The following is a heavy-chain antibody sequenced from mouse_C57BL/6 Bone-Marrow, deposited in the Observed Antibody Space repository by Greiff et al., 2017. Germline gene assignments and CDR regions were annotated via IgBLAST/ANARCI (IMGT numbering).Heavy chain of an antibody. CDR2: ISYDGSN. Sequence: ESGPGLVKPSQSLSLTCSVTGYSITSGYYWNWIRQFPGNKLEWMGYISYDGSNNYNPSIKNRIFIPRDTAKNQFFLKLKSVTTEDTATYYCARDYYYGSSYLYYYAMDYWGQGTSVTVSS. CDR3: ARDYYYGSSYLYYYAMDY. D-gene: IGHD1-1*01. CDR1: GYSITSGYY. J-gene: IGHJ4*01. V-gene: IGHV3-6*01.